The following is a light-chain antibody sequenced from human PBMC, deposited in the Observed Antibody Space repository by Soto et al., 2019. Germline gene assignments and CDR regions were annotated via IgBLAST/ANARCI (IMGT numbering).Light chain of an antibody. V-gene: IGKV3-20*01. CDR1: ESISNSY. CDR2: VAS. Sequence: EIVLTQSPDTLSLSPGERATLSCRASESISNSYLAWYQQKPGQAPRVLIYVASTRATGIPVRFSGSGSGTDFTLSISRVEPEDFAVYYCQQYGTSPWTFGQGTKVEIK. J-gene: IGKJ1*01. CDR3: QQYGTSPWT.